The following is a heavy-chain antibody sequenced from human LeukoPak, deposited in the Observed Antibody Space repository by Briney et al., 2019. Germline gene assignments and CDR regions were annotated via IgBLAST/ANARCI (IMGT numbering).Heavy chain of an antibody. Sequence: GGSLRLSCAASGFTFSSYAMSWVRQAPGKGLEWVSAISGSAGNIYYADSVKGRFTISRDNSKNTLYLQMNSLRAEDTAVYYCTTNYYGSGSYSDDAFDIWGQGTMVSVSS. J-gene: IGHJ3*02. V-gene: IGHV3-23*01. CDR1: GFTFSSYA. CDR2: ISGSAGNI. CDR3: TTNYYGSGSYSDDAFDI. D-gene: IGHD3-10*01.